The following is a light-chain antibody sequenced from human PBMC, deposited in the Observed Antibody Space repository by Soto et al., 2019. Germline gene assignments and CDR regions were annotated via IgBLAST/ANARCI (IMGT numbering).Light chain of an antibody. V-gene: IGKV1-27*01. CDR1: QGIRNF. J-gene: IGKJ3*01. CDR2: AAS. Sequence: DIQMTQSPTSLSASVGDRVTITCRASQGIRNFVAWYQQKPGKAPKLLIYAASTLQSGVPSRFSGSGSGTDFTLTINSLQPEDVATYYCQKYSSVPVFGPGTKGEIK. CDR3: QKYSSVPV.